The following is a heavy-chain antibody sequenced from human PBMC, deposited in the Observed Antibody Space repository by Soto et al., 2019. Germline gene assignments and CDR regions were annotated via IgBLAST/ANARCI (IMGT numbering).Heavy chain of an antibody. V-gene: IGHV1-69*01. CDR3: ARSLRQWAVYYGRDV. D-gene: IGHD6-19*01. Sequence: QVHLVQSGAEVRKPGSSVQVSCKASGDTFSTYAFSWVRQAPGQGLEWMGGIIPLFGTSNYEQKMQGRVTITADESTSTAYMELSSLSSYDTALDYWARSLRQWAVYYGRDVWGQGTTVTVSS. CDR2: IIPLFGTS. J-gene: IGHJ6*02. CDR1: GDTFSTYA.